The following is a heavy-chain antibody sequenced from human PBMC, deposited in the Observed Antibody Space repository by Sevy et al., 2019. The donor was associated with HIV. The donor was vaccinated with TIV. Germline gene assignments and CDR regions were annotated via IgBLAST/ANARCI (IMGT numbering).Heavy chain of an antibody. V-gene: IGHV3-15*01. Sequence: GGSLRLSCAASGFTFSNAWMSWVRQAPGKGLEWVGHIKSKTDGGTTDYAAPVKGRFTISRDDSKNTLYLQMNSLKTEDTAVYYCTTEGILHYDSSGHYFDYWGQGTLVTVSS. CDR1: GFTFSNAW. D-gene: IGHD3-22*01. CDR3: TTEGILHYDSSGHYFDY. CDR2: IKSKTDGGTT. J-gene: IGHJ4*02.